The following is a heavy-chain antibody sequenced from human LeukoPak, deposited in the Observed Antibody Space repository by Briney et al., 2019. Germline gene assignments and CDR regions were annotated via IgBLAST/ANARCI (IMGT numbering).Heavy chain of an antibody. Sequence: GSLRLSCAASGVTVSNNYLSWVRQAPGKGLEWIGEINHSGSTNYNPSLKSRVTISVDTSKNQFSLKLSSVTAADTAVYYCARGRRGSWFDPWGQGTLVTVSS. CDR1: GVTVSNNY. J-gene: IGHJ5*02. CDR2: INHSGST. V-gene: IGHV4-34*01. CDR3: ARGRRGSWFDP.